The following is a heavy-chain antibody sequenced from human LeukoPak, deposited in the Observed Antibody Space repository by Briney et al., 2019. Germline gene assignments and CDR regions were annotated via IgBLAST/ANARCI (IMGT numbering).Heavy chain of an antibody. CDR1: GLTFTNYW. CDR2: LPPDELGI. Sequence: GGSLRLSCAASGLTFTNYWMHWVRQAPGMGLVWVSRLPPDELGIIYADSVKGRFTVSRDNAKNTVYLQMNNLRVDDTAMYYCVGTIASRGSEYWGQGALVTVSS. CDR3: VGTIASRGSEY. V-gene: IGHV3-74*01. J-gene: IGHJ4*02. D-gene: IGHD6-6*01.